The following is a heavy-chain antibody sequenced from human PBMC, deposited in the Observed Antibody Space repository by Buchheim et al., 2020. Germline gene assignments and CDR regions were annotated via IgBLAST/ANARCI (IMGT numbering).Heavy chain of an antibody. D-gene: IGHD2-21*02. Sequence: QVQLVESGGGVVQPGRSLRLSCAASGFTFSSYGMHWVRQAPGKGLEWVAVIWYDGSNKYYADSVKGRFTISRDNSKNTLYLQMNSLRAEDTAVYYCARDPESYCGGDCYYYFDYWGQGTL. CDR2: IWYDGSNK. J-gene: IGHJ4*02. CDR1: GFTFSSYG. CDR3: ARDPESYCGGDCYYYFDY. V-gene: IGHV3-33*01.